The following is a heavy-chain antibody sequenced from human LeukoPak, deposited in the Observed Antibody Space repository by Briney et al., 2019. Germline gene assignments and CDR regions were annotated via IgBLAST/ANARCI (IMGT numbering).Heavy chain of an antibody. J-gene: IGHJ4*02. CDR3: AKDEYSYGIFDY. D-gene: IGHD5-18*01. V-gene: IGHV3-23*01. CDR2: ISGSGGST. CDR1: GFTFSSYA. Sequence: PGGSLRLSCAASGFTFSSYAMSWVHQAPGKGLEWVSAISGSGGSTYYADSVKGRFTISRDNSKNTLYLQMNSLRAEDTAVYYCAKDEYSYGIFDYWGQGTLVTVSS.